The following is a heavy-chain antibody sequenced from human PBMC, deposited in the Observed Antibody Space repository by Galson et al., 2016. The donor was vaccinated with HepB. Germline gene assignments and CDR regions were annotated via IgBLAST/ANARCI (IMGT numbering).Heavy chain of an antibody. CDR3: ARGDGYNLF. D-gene: IGHD5-24*01. V-gene: IGHV4-59*01. CDR1: GASINGYC. Sequence: SETLSLTCTVSGASINGYCWAWIRQPPGKGLEWVRYMCYSGSTNYSPSLKSRVTISVDTSKNQFSLKLSSVTAADTAVYYCARGDGYNLFWGQGTLVTVSS. CDR2: MCYSGST. J-gene: IGHJ4*02.